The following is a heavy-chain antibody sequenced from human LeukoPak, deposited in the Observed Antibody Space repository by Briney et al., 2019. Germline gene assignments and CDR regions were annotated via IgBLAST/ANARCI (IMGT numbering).Heavy chain of an antibody. CDR1: GFTFGDYA. CDR2: IRSKAYGGTT. Sequence: GGSLRLSCTASGFTFGDYAMSWFRRAPGKGLEWVGFIRSKAYGGTTEYAASVKGRFTISRDDSKSIAYLQMNSLKAEDTAIYYCAREVGTPQAFDIWGQGTMVTVSS. V-gene: IGHV3-49*03. CDR3: AREVGTPQAFDI. J-gene: IGHJ3*02. D-gene: IGHD1-26*01.